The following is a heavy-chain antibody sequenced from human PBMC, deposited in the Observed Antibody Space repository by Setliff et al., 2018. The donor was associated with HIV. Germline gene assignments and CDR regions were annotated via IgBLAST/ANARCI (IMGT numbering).Heavy chain of an antibody. Sequence: GGSLRLSCAASGFTSGYTFSNYWMSWVRQAPGKGLEWVANINQNGREKYYVDSVKGRFTISRDNAKDSLYLQMNSLRGEDTAVYYCAGSRGYFVKAEWGQGTLVTVSS. CDR2: INQNGREK. D-gene: IGHD3-22*01. J-gene: IGHJ4*02. CDR3: AGSRGYFVKAE. V-gene: IGHV3-7*01. CDR1: GFTSGYTFSNYW.